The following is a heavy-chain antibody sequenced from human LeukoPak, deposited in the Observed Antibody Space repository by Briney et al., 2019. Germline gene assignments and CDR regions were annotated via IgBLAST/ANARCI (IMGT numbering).Heavy chain of an antibody. D-gene: IGHD5-18*01. V-gene: IGHV4-31*03. J-gene: IGHJ4*02. CDR1: GGSISSAGYY. CDR2: IYYTGRT. Sequence: SETLPLTCTVSGGSISSAGYYWNWIRQHPTEGLEWIGHIYYTGRTTYNPSVKSRVTISADTSKNQFSLKLSSVTAADTAVYFCASAPLGNSFGYMAYWGQGALVTVSS. CDR3: ASAPLGNSFGYMAY.